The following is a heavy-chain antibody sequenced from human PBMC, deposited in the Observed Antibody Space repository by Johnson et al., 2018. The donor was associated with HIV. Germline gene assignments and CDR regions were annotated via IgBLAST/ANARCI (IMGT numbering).Heavy chain of an antibody. Sequence: VQLVESGGGLVQPGGSLRLSCAASGFTVSSNYMSWVRQAPGKGLEWVSVIYSGGSTYYADSVKGRFTISRDNSTNTLYLQMNSLRAEDTAVYYCARGSYYDSSGDAFDIWGQGSMVTVSS. V-gene: IGHV3-66*02. CDR2: IYSGGST. J-gene: IGHJ3*02. CDR1: GFTVSSNY. CDR3: ARGSYYDSSGDAFDI. D-gene: IGHD3-22*01.